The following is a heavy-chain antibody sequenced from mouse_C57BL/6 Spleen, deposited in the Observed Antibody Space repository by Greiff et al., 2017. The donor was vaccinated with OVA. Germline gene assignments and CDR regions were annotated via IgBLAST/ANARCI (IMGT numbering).Heavy chain of an antibody. D-gene: IGHD1-1*01. CDR1: GYAFSSSW. V-gene: IGHV1-82*01. Sequence: QVQLQQSGPELVKPGASVKISCKASGYAFSSSWMNWVKQRPGKGLEWIGRIYPGDGDTNYNGKFKGKATLTADKSSSTAYMQLSSLTSEDSAVYFCARYRYYGSSDYWGQGTTLTVSS. CDR3: ARYRYYGSSDY. CDR2: IYPGDGDT. J-gene: IGHJ2*01.